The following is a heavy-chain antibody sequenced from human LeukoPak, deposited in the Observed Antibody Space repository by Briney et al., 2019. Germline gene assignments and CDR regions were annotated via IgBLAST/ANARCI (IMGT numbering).Heavy chain of an antibody. J-gene: IGHJ5*02. CDR2: ISAYNGNT. D-gene: IGHD3-10*01. CDR3: ARGYYGSGLNWFDP. Sequence: APVKVSCKASGYTFTSYGISWVRQAPGQGLEWMGWISAYNGNTNYAQKLQGRVTMTTDTSTSTAYMELRSLRSDDTAVYYCARGYYGSGLNWFDPWGQGTLVTVSS. V-gene: IGHV1-18*01. CDR1: GYTFTSYG.